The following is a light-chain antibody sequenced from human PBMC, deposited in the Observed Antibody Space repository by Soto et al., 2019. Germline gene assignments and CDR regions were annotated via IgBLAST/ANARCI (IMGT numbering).Light chain of an antibody. V-gene: IGLV2-11*01. Sequence: QSALTQPRSVSGSPGQPVTISCTGTSSDVGDYNYVSWYQQHPGKAPKFIIYEVSNRPSGVPDRFSGSKSGNTASLTISGLQAEDEADYYCCSYAGTYTVVFGGGTKVTVL. CDR1: SSDVGDYNY. J-gene: IGLJ2*01. CDR3: CSYAGTYTVV. CDR2: EVS.